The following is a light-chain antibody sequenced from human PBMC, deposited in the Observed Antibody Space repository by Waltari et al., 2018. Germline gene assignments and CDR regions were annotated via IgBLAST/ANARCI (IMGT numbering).Light chain of an antibody. Sequence: DIVMTQSPDSLAVSLVERATINCKSSQSVLYSPNNKNHLAWCQQKPRPPPKLLIYCATTRESGVPDRFSGSGSVTDFTLTISSLQAEDVAIYYCQQYATTPRTFGQGTKLEIK. J-gene: IGKJ2*02. V-gene: IGKV4-1*01. CDR3: QQYATTPRT. CDR2: CAT. CDR1: QSVLYSPNNKNH.